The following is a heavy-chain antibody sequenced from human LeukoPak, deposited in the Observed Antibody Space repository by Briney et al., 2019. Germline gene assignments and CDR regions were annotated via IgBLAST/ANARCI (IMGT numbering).Heavy chain of an antibody. CDR2: IYDSGST. Sequence: PSETLSLTCAVSGGSISSYFWSWIRQPPGKGLEWIGYIYDSGSTDYNPSLQSRVTISVDTSRNQFSLHLISVTAADTAVYFCARHDRFCSATSCYGEFYFDYWGRGILVTVSS. J-gene: IGHJ4*02. CDR3: ARHDRFCSATSCYGEFYFDY. CDR1: GGSISSYF. V-gene: IGHV4-59*08. D-gene: IGHD2-2*01.